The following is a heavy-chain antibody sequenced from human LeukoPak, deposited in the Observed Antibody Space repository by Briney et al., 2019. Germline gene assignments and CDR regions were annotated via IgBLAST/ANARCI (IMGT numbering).Heavy chain of an antibody. CDR2: ISYDGSNK. V-gene: IGHV3-30-3*01. J-gene: IGHJ4*02. CDR3: ARGGSYLGY. D-gene: IGHD1-26*01. CDR1: GFTFSSYA. Sequence: PGRSLRLSCAASGFTFSSYAMHWLRQAPGKGLEWVAVISYDGSNKYYADSVKGRFTISRDNSKNTLYLQMNSLRAEDTAVYYCARGGSYLGYWGQGTLVTVSS.